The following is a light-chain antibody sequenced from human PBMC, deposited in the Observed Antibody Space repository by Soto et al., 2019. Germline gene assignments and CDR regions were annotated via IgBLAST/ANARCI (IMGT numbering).Light chain of an antibody. V-gene: IGLV2-14*01. CDR3: SSYTSSSTLGVV. Sequence: QSALTQPASVSGSPGQSITISCTGTSSDIGGYNYVSWYQQHPGKAPKLMIYEVSNRPSGLSNRFSGSKSGNTASLTISGLQAEDEADYYCSSYTSSSTLGVVFGGGTQLTVL. CDR2: EVS. J-gene: IGLJ2*01. CDR1: SSDIGGYNY.